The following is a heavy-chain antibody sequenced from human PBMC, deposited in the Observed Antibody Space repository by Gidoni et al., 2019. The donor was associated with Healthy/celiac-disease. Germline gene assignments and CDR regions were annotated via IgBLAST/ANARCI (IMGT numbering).Heavy chain of an antibody. CDR3: AKDEWSSSSWVFDY. J-gene: IGHJ4*02. Sequence: EVQLVESGGGLVQPGRSLRLSCAASGFTFDDYAMHWVRQAPGKGLEWVSGISWNSGSIGYADSVKGRFTISRDNAKNSLYLQMNSLRAEDTALYYCAKDEWSSSSWVFDYWGQGTLVTVSS. V-gene: IGHV3-9*01. CDR1: GFTFDDYA. D-gene: IGHD6-6*01. CDR2: ISWNSGSI.